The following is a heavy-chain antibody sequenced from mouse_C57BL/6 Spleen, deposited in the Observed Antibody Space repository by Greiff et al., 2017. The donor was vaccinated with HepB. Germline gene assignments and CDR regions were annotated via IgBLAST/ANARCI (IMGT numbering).Heavy chain of an antibody. V-gene: IGHV5-17*01. CDR3: ARTIRYYYGSSNYFDY. D-gene: IGHD1-1*01. CDR2: ISSGSSTI. CDR1: GFTFSDYG. Sequence: EVKLMESGGGLVKPGGSLKLSCAASGFTFSDYGMHWVRQAPEKGLEWVAYISSGSSTIYYADTVKGRFTISRDNAKNTLFLQMTSLRSEDTAMYYCARTIRYYYGSSNYFDYWGQGTTLTVSS. J-gene: IGHJ2*01.